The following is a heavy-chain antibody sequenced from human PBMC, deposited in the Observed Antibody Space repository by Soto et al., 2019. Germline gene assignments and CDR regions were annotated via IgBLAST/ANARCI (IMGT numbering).Heavy chain of an antibody. D-gene: IGHD2-2*01. V-gene: IGHV4-38-2*01. CDR3: ESCVSTACYPPWGLQFFDL. Sequence: ETLSLTGYVSSCPGAAGQYWCWIRQPPGKGLEWLGCFHESGPTYYRPSLKSRLAISVDLSKGQVSLTLRSVTAADAAVYYCESCVSTACYPPWGLQFFDLWGQGSLVTVYS. CDR1: SCPGAAGQY. CDR2: FHESGPT. J-gene: IGHJ4*02.